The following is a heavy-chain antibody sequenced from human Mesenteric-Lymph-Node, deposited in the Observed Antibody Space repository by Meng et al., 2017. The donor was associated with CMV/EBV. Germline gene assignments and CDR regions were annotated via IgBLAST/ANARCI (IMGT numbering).Heavy chain of an antibody. CDR2: ISWNSGDI. CDR1: GFTFDDYA. J-gene: IGHJ4*02. V-gene: IGHV3-9*01. CDR3: ARDPSGRFMVRGVLPDY. Sequence: SLKISCAASGFTFDDYAMHWVRQVPGKGLEWVSGISWNSGDIGYADSVKGRFTISRDNAKNSLYLQMNSLRAEDTAVYYCARDPSGRFMVRGVLPDYWGQGTLVTVSS. D-gene: IGHD3-10*01.